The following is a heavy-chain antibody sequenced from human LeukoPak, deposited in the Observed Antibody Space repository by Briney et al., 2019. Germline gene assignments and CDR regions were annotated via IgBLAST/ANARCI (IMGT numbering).Heavy chain of an antibody. J-gene: IGHJ4*02. CDR1: GFTFSSYW. Sequence: GGSLRLSCAASGFTFSSYWMSWVRQAPGKGLEWVAFIRYDGSNKYYADSVKGRFTISRDNSKNTLYLQMNSLRAEDTAVYYCANTRGYSYGYYFDYWGQGTLVTVSS. V-gene: IGHV3-30*02. CDR2: IRYDGSNK. D-gene: IGHD5-18*01. CDR3: ANTRGYSYGYYFDY.